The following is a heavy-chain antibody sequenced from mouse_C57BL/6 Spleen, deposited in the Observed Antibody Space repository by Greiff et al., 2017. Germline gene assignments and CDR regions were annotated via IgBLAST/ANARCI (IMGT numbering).Heavy chain of an antibody. V-gene: IGHV5-9-1*02. CDR2: ISSGGDYI. CDR1: GFTFSSYA. Sequence: EVKLMESGEGLVKPGGSLKLSCAASGFTFSSYAMSWVRQTPEKRLEWVAYISSGGDYIYYADTVKGRFTISRDNARNTLYLQMSSLKSEDTAMYYCTRDEYYGSSLYWYFDVWGTGTTVTVSS. J-gene: IGHJ1*03. D-gene: IGHD1-1*01. CDR3: TRDEYYGSSLYWYFDV.